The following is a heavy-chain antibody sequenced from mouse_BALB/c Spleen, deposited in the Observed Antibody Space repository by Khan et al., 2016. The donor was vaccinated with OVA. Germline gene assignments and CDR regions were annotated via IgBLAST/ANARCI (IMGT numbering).Heavy chain of an antibody. D-gene: IGHD1-2*01. J-gene: IGHJ2*01. CDR3: ARTARIKY. Sequence: EVQLQESGPGLVKPSQSLSLTCTVTGYSITSGYGWNWIRQFPGNKLEWMGYISYSGSTNYNPSLKSRLSITRDTSKNQFFLQLNTVTTEDTATYYCARTARIKYWGQGTTLTVSS. CDR1: GYSITSGYG. V-gene: IGHV3-2*02. CDR2: ISYSGST.